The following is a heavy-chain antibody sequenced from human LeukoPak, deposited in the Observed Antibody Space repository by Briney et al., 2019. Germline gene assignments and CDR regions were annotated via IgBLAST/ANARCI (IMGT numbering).Heavy chain of an antibody. J-gene: IGHJ6*02. CDR3: AREILKILTGSDYYYGMDV. CDR1: GGSLTDGDYY. V-gene: IGHV4-61*08. D-gene: IGHD3-9*01. Sequence: PSETLSLTCTASGGSLTDGDYYWGWVRQPPGTGLQWIATTYEGASLKSRVIISLDTSKNQFFLRLTSVTAADTAVYYCAREILKILTGSDYYYGMDVWGQGTTVTVSS. CDR2: TT.